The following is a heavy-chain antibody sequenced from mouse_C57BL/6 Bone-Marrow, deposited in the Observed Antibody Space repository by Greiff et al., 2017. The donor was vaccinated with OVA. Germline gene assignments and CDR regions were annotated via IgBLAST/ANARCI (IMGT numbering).Heavy chain of an antibody. J-gene: IGHJ2*01. V-gene: IGHV1-15*01. CDR2: IDPETGGT. CDR3: TRRGNY. CDR1: GYTFTDYE. Sequence: LVESGAELVRPGASVTLSCKASGYTFTDYEMHWVKQTPVHGLEWIGAIDPETGGTAYNQKFKGKAILTADKSSSTAYMELRSLTSEDSAVYYCTRRGNYWGQGTTLTVSS.